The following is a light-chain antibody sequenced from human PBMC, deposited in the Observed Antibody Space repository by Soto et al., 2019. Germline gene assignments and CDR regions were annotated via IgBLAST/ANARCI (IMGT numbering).Light chain of an antibody. V-gene: IGKV3-20*01. CDR1: QSVSSDY. Sequence: ERVLTQSPGTLALSPGETATLSCRASQSVSSDYLAWYQQKPGQPPRLLIYGASSRATGVPERFSGSGSGTDFTLTISSLEPEDFATYYCQQSYGTPLTFGGGTKVDIK. CDR2: GAS. CDR3: QQSYGTPLT. J-gene: IGKJ4*01.